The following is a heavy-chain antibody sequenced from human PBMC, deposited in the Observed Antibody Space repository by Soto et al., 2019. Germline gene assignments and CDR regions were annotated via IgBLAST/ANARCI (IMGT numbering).Heavy chain of an antibody. V-gene: IGHV3-30*03. CDR2: ISYDGSNK. D-gene: IGHD6-13*01. J-gene: IGHJ4*02. Sequence: PGGSLRLSCAASGFTFSSYAMSWVRQAPGKGLEWVAVISYDGSNKYYADSVKGRFTISRDNSKNTLYLQMNSLRAEDTAVYYCAIDSRRSSRRNEYWVQAPLVTV. CDR3: AIDSRRSSRRNEY. CDR1: GFTFSSYA.